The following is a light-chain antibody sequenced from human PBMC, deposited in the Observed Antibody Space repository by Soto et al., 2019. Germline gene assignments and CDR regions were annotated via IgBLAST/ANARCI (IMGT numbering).Light chain of an antibody. CDR2: DNN. J-gene: IGLJ1*01. V-gene: IGLV1-51*01. CDR3: GTWDSSLSNYV. CDR1: SANIGKNF. Sequence: QAVVTQPPSVSAAPGQKVTISCSGSSANIGKNFVSWYQQLPGTAPKLVSYDNNKRPSGIPDRFSGSKSGTSATLGITGLQTGDEADYYCGTWDSSLSNYVFGTGTKLTVL.